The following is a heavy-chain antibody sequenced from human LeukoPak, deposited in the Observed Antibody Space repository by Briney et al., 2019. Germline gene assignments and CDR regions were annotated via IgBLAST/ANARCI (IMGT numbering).Heavy chain of an antibody. D-gene: IGHD3-10*01. Sequence: ASVMVSCKASGYTFTNYGLSWVRQAPGQGLEWMGWINTNTGNPKSAQGFTERFVFSLDASVSTAYLQISSLKAADTAVYYCARSYGAFEGATYYYYGMDVWGQGTTVTVSS. CDR3: ARSYGAFEGATYYYYGMDV. CDR2: INTNTGNP. V-gene: IGHV7-4-1*02. CDR1: GYTFTNYG. J-gene: IGHJ6*02.